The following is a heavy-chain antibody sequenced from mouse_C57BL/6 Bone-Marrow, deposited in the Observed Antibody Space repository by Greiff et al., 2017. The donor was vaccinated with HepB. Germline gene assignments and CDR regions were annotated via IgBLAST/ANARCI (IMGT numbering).Heavy chain of an antibody. Sequence: EVMLVESGEGLVKPGGSLKLSCAASGFTFSSYAMSWVRQTPEKRLEWVAYISSGGDYIYYADTVKGRFTISRDNARNTLYLQMSSLKSEDTAMYYCTRDEGYYGSREGFAYWGQGTLVTVSA. V-gene: IGHV5-9-1*02. CDR3: TRDEGYYGSREGFAY. CDR2: ISSGGDYI. CDR1: GFTFSSYA. J-gene: IGHJ3*01. D-gene: IGHD1-1*01.